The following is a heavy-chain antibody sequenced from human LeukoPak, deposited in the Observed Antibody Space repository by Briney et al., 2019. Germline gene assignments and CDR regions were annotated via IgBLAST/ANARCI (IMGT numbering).Heavy chain of an antibody. V-gene: IGHV4-39*01. CDR3: ARHLSDYYGSGSYYNS. CDR1: GFTFSSYSMN. CDR2: IYYSGST. D-gene: IGHD3-10*01. Sequence: GSLRLSCAASGFTFSSYSMNWVRQPPGKGLEWIGSIYYSGSTYYNPSLKSRVTISVDTSKNQFSLKLSSMTAADTAVYYCARHLSDYYGSGSYYNSWGQGTLVTVSS. J-gene: IGHJ4*02.